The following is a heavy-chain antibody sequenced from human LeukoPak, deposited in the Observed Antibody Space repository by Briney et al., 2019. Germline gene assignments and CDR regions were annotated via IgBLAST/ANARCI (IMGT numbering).Heavy chain of an antibody. V-gene: IGHV1-18*01. CDR1: GYTFTSYG. Sequence: ASVKVSCKASGYTFTSYGISWVRQAPGQGLEWMGWISAYNGNTNYAQKLQGRVTMTTDTSTSTAYMELRGLRSDDTAVYYCAREGSSSGWYPLYHFDYWGQGTLVTVSS. D-gene: IGHD6-19*01. CDR2: ISAYNGNT. CDR3: AREGSSSGWYPLYHFDY. J-gene: IGHJ4*02.